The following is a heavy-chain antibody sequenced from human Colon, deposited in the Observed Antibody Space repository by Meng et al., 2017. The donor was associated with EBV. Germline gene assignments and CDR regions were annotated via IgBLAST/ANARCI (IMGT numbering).Heavy chain of an antibody. CDR1: GSTFTGYY. J-gene: IGHJ4*02. D-gene: IGHD7-27*01. CDR2: ITPSSGGT. Sequence: QVQVVQFGADVKKPGASVKVSCKASGSTFTGYYMHWLGQAPGQGLEWVGRITPSSGGTTYAQKFQGRVTMTRDTSISTAYMELSSLRSDDAAIYYCVRANLGSADYWGQGTLVTVSS. CDR3: VRANLGSADY. V-gene: IGHV1-2*06.